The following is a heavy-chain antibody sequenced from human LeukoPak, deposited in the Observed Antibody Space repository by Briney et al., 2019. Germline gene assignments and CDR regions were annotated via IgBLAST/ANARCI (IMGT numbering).Heavy chain of an antibody. CDR3: GYCGGSCYIPDY. D-gene: IGHD2-15*01. J-gene: IGHJ4*02. V-gene: IGHV5-10-1*01. Sequence: GESLQISCRGSGSPFTTYWINWVRQMPGKGLEWMGRINPSDSNTYYSPSFQGHVTISADKSINTAYLQWSSLKASDTAMYYCGYCGGSCYIPDYWGQGTRITVSA. CDR2: INPSDSNT. CDR1: GSPFTTYW.